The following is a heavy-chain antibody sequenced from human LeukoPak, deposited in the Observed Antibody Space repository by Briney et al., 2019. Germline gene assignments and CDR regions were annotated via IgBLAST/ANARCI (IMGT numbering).Heavy chain of an antibody. J-gene: IGHJ6*02. CDR1: GYTFTSYG. D-gene: IGHD2-2*01. V-gene: IGHV1-18*01. Sequence: GASVKVSCKASGYTFTSYGISWVRQAPGQGLEWMGWISAYNGNTNYAQKLQGRVTMTTDTSTSTAYMELRSLRSDDTAVYYCARYCSSTSCRTYYYYGMDVWGQGPTVTVSS. CDR2: ISAYNGNT. CDR3: ARYCSSTSCRTYYYYGMDV.